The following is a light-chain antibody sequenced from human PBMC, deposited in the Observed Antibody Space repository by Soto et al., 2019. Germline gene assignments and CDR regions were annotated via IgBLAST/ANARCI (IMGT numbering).Light chain of an antibody. CDR1: QSVTSNY. Sequence: EIVLTQSPGTLSWSPGERATLSCRASQSVTSNYLAWYQQKPGQAPRLLIYGVSSRATGIPDRFSGSGSGTDFTLTISRLEPEDFAVYYCQQYGISPRTFGQGTKVEIK. J-gene: IGKJ1*01. V-gene: IGKV3-20*01. CDR3: QQYGISPRT. CDR2: GVS.